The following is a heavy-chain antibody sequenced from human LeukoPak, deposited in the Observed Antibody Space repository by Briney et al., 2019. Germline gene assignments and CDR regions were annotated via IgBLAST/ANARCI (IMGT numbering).Heavy chain of an antibody. D-gene: IGHD4-11*01. J-gene: IGHJ4*02. CDR3: ARRPARGTTFDY. Sequence: GESLKISFEASGYSFTNYWIGWVRPMPGKGLECMGIIYPGDSDTRYSPSFQGQVTISADKSISTAYLQWSSLKASDTAMYYCARRPARGTTFDYWGQGTLVTVSS. CDR1: GYSFTNYW. V-gene: IGHV5-51*01. CDR2: IYPGDSDT.